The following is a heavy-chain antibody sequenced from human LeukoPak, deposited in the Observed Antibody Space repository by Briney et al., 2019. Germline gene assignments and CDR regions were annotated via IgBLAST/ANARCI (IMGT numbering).Heavy chain of an antibody. J-gene: IGHJ4*02. CDR3: ARDAGGAFGNYVNYFDC. CDR2: IWYDGTNI. V-gene: IGHV3-33*01. CDR1: GLILSSYG. Sequence: GGSLRLSCAASGLILSSYGIHWVRQAPSKGLEWVAVIWYDGTNIYYGDSVKGRFSISRDNSKNTVYLQMDSLRAEDTAVYYCARDAGGAFGNYVNYFDCWGQGTLVTVSS. D-gene: IGHD4-11*01.